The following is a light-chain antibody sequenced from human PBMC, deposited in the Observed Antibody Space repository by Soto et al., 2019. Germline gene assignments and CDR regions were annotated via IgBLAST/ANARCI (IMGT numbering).Light chain of an antibody. CDR3: QQYYSTLLT. CDR1: QSVLYSSNNKNY. CDR2: WAS. Sequence: DIVMTQSPDSLAVSLGERATINCKSSQSVLYSSNNKNYLAWYQQKPGQPPKLLIYWASTRESGVPDRFSGSGSGTDFTLTISSVQAEDVAVYYCQQYYSTLLTFGGGTKVEIK. V-gene: IGKV4-1*01. J-gene: IGKJ4*01.